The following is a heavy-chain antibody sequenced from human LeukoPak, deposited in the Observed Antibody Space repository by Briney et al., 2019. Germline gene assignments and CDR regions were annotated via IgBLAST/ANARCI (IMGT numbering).Heavy chain of an antibody. CDR3: ARVIAVADTYYFDY. CDR1: GFTFSDYY. CDR2: ISSSSSYT. Sequence: PGGSLRLSCAASGFTFSDYYMSWIRQAPGKGLEWGSYISSSSSYTNYADSVKGRFTISRDNAKNSLYLQMNSLRAEDTAVYYCARVIAVADTYYFDYWGQGTLVTVSS. J-gene: IGHJ4*02. V-gene: IGHV3-11*06. D-gene: IGHD6-19*01.